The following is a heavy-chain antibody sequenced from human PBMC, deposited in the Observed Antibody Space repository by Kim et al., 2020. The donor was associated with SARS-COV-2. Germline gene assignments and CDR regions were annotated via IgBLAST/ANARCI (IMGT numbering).Heavy chain of an antibody. J-gene: IGHJ4*02. CDR1: GGTFSSYA. D-gene: IGHD3-10*01. V-gene: IGHV1-69*13. Sequence: SVKVSCKASGGTFSSYAISWVRQAPGQGLEWMGGIIPIFGTANYAQKFQGRVTITADESTSTAYMELSSLRSEDTAVYYCASEIRSLSAMVRGVIITDYFDYWGQGTLVTVSS. CDR2: IIPIFGTA. CDR3: ASEIRSLSAMVRGVIITDYFDY.